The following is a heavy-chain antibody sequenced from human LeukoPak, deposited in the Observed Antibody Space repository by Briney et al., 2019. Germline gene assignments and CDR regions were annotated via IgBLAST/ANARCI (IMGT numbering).Heavy chain of an antibody. CDR3: ARRRIPYYYGSGSPAGFDY. CDR2: INHSGST. V-gene: IGHV4-34*01. D-gene: IGHD3-10*01. CDR1: GGSFSGYY. J-gene: IGHJ4*02. Sequence: SETLSLTCAVYGGSFSGYYWSWIRQPPGKGLEWIGEINHSGSTNYNPSLKSRVTISVDTSKNQFSLKLSSVTAADTAVYYCARRRIPYYYGSGSPAGFDYWGQGTLVTVSS.